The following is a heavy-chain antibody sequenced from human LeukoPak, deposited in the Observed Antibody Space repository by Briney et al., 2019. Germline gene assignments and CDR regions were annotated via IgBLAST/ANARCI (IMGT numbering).Heavy chain of an antibody. D-gene: IGHD6-13*01. J-gene: IGHJ6*02. CDR1: GGTFSSYA. Sequence: EASVKVSCKASGGTFSSYAISWVRQAPGQGLEWMGRIIPILGIANYAQKFQGRVTITADKSTSTAYMELSSLRSEDTAVYYCARTVGNPRIAAAGTEGYYYYGMDVWGQGTTVTVSS. V-gene: IGHV1-69*04. CDR3: ARTVGNPRIAAAGTEGYYYYGMDV. CDR2: IIPILGIA.